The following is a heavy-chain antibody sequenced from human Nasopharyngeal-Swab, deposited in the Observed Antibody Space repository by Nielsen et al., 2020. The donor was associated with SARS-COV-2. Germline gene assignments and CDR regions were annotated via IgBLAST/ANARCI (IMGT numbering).Heavy chain of an antibody. D-gene: IGHD3-9*01. CDR1: GFTFSSYS. CDR3: ARARYFDWLLWY. J-gene: IGHJ4*02. V-gene: IGHV3-21*01. CDR2: ISSSSSYI. Sequence: GGSLRLSCAAFGFTFSSYSMNWVRQAPGKGLEWVSSISSSSSYIYYADSVKGRFTISRDNAKNSLYLQMNSLRAEDTAVYYCARARYFDWLLWYWGQGTLVTVSS.